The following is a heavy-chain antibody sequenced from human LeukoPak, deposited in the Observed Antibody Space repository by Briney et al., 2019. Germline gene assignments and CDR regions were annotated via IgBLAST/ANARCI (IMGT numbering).Heavy chain of an antibody. D-gene: IGHD6-13*01. V-gene: IGHV3-21*01. CDR3: ARGEQQLFGGLGEFDY. J-gene: IGHJ4*02. CDR2: ISSSSSYI. CDR1: GFTFSSYS. Sequence: GGSLRLSCAASGFTFSSYSMNWVRQAPGKGLEWVSSISSSSSYIYYADSVKGRFTISRDNAKNSLYLQMNSLRAEDTAVYYCARGEQQLFGGLGEFDYWGQGTLVTVSS.